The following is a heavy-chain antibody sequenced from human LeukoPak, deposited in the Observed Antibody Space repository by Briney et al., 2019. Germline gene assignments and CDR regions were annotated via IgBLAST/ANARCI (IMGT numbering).Heavy chain of an antibody. CDR3: AKDPDRSSRSRNWFDP. V-gene: IGHV3-23*01. Sequence: GGSLRLSCADSGFTFSNYAMSWVRQAPGKGLEWVSGVSASGGSAYYADSVKGRFTISRDNSKNTLYLQMNSLRTEDTAVYYCAKDPDRSSRSRNWFDPWGQGTLVTVSS. CDR2: VSASGGSA. CDR1: GFTFSNYA. D-gene: IGHD6-13*01. J-gene: IGHJ5*02.